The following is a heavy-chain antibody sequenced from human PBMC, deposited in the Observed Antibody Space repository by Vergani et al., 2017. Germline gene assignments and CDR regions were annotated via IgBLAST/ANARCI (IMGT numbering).Heavy chain of an antibody. V-gene: IGHV4-59*01. CDR1: GGSTSSYY. D-gene: IGHD2-8*02. CDR2: IYYSGST. J-gene: IGHJ6*02. Sequence: QVQLQESGPGLVKPSETLSLTCTVPGGSTSSYYWSWIRQPPGKGLEWIGYIYYSGSTNYNPSLKSRVTISVDTSKNQFSLKLSSVTAADTAVYYCARVGRVVSWGQGTTVTVSS. CDR3: ARVGRVVS.